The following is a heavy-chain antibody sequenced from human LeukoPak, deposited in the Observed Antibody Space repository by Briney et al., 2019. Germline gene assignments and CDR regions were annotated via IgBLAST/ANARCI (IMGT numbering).Heavy chain of an antibody. CDR3: ARDPSDLLWFGELFVWFDP. Sequence: ASVKVSCKASGCTFTSYAKHWVRQAPGQRLEWMGWINAGNGNTKYSQKFQGRVTITRDTSASTAYMELSSLRSEDTAVYYCARDPSDLLWFGELFVWFDPWGQGTLVTVSS. J-gene: IGHJ5*02. V-gene: IGHV1-3*01. D-gene: IGHD3-10*01. CDR2: INAGNGNT. CDR1: GCTFTSYA.